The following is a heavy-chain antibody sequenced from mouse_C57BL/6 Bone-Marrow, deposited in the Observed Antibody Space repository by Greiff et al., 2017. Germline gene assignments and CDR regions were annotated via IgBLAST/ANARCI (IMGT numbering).Heavy chain of an antibody. CDR1: GYAFSSYW. J-gene: IGHJ2*01. CDR2: IYPGDGDT. V-gene: IGHV1-80*01. CDR3: ARYYYGRSSLDY. Sequence: QVQLQQSGAELVKPGASVKISCKASGYAFSSYWMNWVKQRPGKGLEWIGQIYPGDGDTNYNGKFKGKATLTADKSSSTAYMQLSSLTSEDSAVYFCARYYYGRSSLDYWGQGTTLTVSS. D-gene: IGHD1-1*01.